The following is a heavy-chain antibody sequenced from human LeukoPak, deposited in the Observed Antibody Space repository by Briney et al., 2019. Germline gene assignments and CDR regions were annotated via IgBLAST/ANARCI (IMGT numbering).Heavy chain of an antibody. J-gene: IGHJ6*02. V-gene: IGHV4-34*01. CDR1: GGSFSGYY. CDR3: ARVRTAGYPRGGYYYGMDV. CDR2: INHSGST. Sequence: NPSETLSLTCAVYGGSFSGYYWSWIRQPPGKGLEWIGEINHSGSTNYNPSLKSRVTISVDTSKNQFSLKLSSVTAADTAVYYCARVRTAGYPRGGYYYGMDVWGQGTTVTVSS. D-gene: IGHD2-15*01.